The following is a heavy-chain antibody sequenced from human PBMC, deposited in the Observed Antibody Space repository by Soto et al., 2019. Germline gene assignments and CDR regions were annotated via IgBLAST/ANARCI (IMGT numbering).Heavy chain of an antibody. CDR1: GFTFTSSA. CDR3: AACIYYDFWSGYYTACTLDV. V-gene: IGHV1-58*02. CDR2: IVVGSGNT. J-gene: IGHJ6*04. Sequence: ASVKVSCKASGFTFTSSAMQWVRQARGQRLEWIGWIVVGSGNTNYAQKFQERVTITRDMSTSTAYMELSSLRSEDTAVYYCAACIYYDFWSGYYTACTLDVWSKGTTVTVSS. D-gene: IGHD3-3*01.